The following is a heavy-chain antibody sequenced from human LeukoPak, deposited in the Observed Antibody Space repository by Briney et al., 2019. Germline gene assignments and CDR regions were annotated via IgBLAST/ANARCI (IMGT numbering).Heavy chain of an antibody. D-gene: IGHD6-19*01. J-gene: IGHJ4*02. V-gene: IGHV3-74*01. CDR2: INTDGSST. Sequence: GGSLRLSCAASGFTFSSYWMHWVRQAPGKGLVWVSRINTDGSSTSYADSVKGRFTISRDNAKNSLYLQMNSLRAEDTAVYYCATERQSPYFDYWGLGTLVTVSS. CDR3: ATERQSPYFDY. CDR1: GFTFSSYW.